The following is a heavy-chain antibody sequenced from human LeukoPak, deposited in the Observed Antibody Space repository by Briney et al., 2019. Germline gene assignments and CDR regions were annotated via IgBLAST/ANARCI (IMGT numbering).Heavy chain of an antibody. CDR3: ARQMVRGVIKIYYYMDV. Sequence: GGTLRLSCAASGFTFSSYWMSWVRQAPGKGLEWVANIKQDGSEKYYVDSVKGRFTISRDNAKNSLYLQMNSLRAEDTAVYYCARQMVRGVIKIYYYMDVWGKGTTVTISS. D-gene: IGHD3-10*01. J-gene: IGHJ6*03. CDR2: IKQDGSEK. CDR1: GFTFSSYW. V-gene: IGHV3-7*01.